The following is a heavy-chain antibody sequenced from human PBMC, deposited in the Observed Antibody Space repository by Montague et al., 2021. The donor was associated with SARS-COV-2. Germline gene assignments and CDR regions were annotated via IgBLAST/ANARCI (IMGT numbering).Heavy chain of an antibody. CDR2: ISYTGST. J-gene: IGHJ6*02. CDR1: GGFISRSTSS. Sequence: SETLSLTCTVSGGFISRSTSSWAWIRQPPGKGLEWIGSISYTGSTYYXXXVESRVTITVDTSRNQFSLRLSSVTAADTSAYYCARLPLVSSWSRAAGYYYYGMDVWGQGTTVTVSS. D-gene: IGHD6-13*01. CDR3: ARLPLVSSWSRAAGYYYYGMDV. V-gene: IGHV4-39*01.